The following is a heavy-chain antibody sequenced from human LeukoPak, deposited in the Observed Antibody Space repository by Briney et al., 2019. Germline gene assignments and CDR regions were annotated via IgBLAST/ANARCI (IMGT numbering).Heavy chain of an antibody. CDR3: AREASSGSYFVGAFDI. CDR1: GGTFSSYA. CDR2: IIPIFGTA. V-gene: IGHV1-69*13. J-gene: IGHJ3*02. Sequence: SVKVSCKASGGTFSSYAISWVRQAPGQGLEWMGGIIPIFGTANYAQKFQGRVTITAGESTSTAYMELSSLRSEDTAVYYCAREASSGSYFVGAFDIWGQGTMVTVSS. D-gene: IGHD1-26*01.